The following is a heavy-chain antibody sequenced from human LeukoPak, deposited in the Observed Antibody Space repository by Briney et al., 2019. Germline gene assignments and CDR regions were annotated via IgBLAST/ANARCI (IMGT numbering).Heavy chain of an antibody. CDR3: ASDPYSGNYGNYYYYYMDV. CDR1: GFTFSTYN. J-gene: IGHJ6*03. Sequence: PGGSPRLSCAASGFTFSTYNMNWVRHAPGKGLEWISSINSSSSYIYYADSVKGRFTISRDNAKNSLYLQMSSLSPDDTAVYFCASDPYSGNYGNYYYYYMDVWGKGTTVTISS. CDR2: INSSSSYI. D-gene: IGHD1-26*01. V-gene: IGHV3-21*06.